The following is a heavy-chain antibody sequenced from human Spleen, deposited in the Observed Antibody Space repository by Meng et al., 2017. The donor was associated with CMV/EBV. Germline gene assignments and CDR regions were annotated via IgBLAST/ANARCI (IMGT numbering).Heavy chain of an antibody. CDR3: ARALYYYDSSGYYGHYFDY. CDR1: GGSFSDYY. D-gene: IGHD3-22*01. Sequence: SETLSLTCAVYGGSFSDYYWTWIRQPPGKGLQWIGEINDSGSTNYKWSLKSRVTISVDTSKKQFSLKLSSVTAADTAVYYCARALYYYDSSGYYGHYFDYWGQGTLVTVSS. CDR2: INDSGST. V-gene: IGHV4-34*01. J-gene: IGHJ4*02.